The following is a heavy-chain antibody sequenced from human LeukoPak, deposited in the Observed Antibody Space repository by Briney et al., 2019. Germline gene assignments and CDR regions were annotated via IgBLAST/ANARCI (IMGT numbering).Heavy chain of an antibody. V-gene: IGHV4-39*01. CDR1: GGSISGSSYY. CDR2: GFYSGSA. J-gene: IGHJ4*02. D-gene: IGHD4-17*01. Sequence: SETLSLTCTVSGGSISGSSYYWAWVRQPPGKGLEWVGSGFYSGSAYSNPSLKSRVTISVDTSRNQFSLNLSSATAADTAVYYCARLRGAMTPVTSDFDYWGQGTLVTVSS. CDR3: ARLRGAMTPVTSDFDY.